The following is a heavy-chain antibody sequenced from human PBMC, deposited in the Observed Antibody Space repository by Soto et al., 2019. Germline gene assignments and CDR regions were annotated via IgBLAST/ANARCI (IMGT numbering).Heavy chain of an antibody. CDR2: ISSSSTTI. Sequence: EVQLVESGGGLVQPGGSLRLSCAASGFTFSTYSMNWVRQAPGKGLEWVSYISSSSTTIYYADSVKGRFSISRDNAKNSLYLQMHCLSAEDTAVYYCARDSTVTAYYSFYYMDVWGKGTTVTVSS. V-gene: IGHV3-48*01. CDR3: ARDSTVTAYYSFYYMDV. J-gene: IGHJ6*03. D-gene: IGHD4-17*01. CDR1: GFTFSTYS.